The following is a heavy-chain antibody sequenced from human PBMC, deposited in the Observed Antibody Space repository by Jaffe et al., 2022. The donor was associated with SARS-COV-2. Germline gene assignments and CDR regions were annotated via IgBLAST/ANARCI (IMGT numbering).Heavy chain of an antibody. J-gene: IGHJ4*02. V-gene: IGHV3-74*03. CDR3: GRVGIAGAITL. Sequence: EVQLVESGGGLVQPGGSQRLSCAASGFTFRNSWMYWIRQAPGKGLVWVSSIDYDGSVTTYADSVKGRFTISRDNAKNILFLQINSLRAEDTAIYFCGRVGIAGAITLWGQGTLVAVSS. CDR2: IDYDGSVT. D-gene: IGHD3-16*02. CDR1: GFTFRNSW.